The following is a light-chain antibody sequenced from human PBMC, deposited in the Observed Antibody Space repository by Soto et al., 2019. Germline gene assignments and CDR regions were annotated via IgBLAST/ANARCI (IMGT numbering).Light chain of an antibody. Sequence: EIVLTQSPGTLSLSPGERATLSCRASQSLSSSYLAWYQQKPGQAPRLLIYGASSRATGIPDRFSGSGSGTDFTLTISRLEPEDFAVYYCQQYGSSPPTLTFGGGTKVDIK. CDR2: GAS. J-gene: IGKJ4*01. V-gene: IGKV3-20*01. CDR3: QQYGSSPPTLT. CDR1: QSLSSSY.